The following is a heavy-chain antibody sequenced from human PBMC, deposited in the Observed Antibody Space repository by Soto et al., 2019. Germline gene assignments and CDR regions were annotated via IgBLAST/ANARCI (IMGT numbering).Heavy chain of an antibody. J-gene: IGHJ6*02. CDR1: GFTFSSYG. D-gene: IGHD3-3*01. V-gene: IGHV3-30*18. CDR3: AKSPRGVWSGYYYNYYYYGMDV. CDR2: ISYDGSNK. Sequence: GGSLRLSCAASGFTFSSYGMHWVRQAPGKGLEWVAVISYDGSNKYYADSVKGRFTISRDNSKNTLYLQMNSLRAEDTAVYYCAKSPRGVWSGYYYNYYYYGMDVWGQGTTVTVSS.